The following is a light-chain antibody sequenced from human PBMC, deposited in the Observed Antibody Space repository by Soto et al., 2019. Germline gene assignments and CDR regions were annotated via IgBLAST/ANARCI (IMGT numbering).Light chain of an antibody. CDR1: QTVSSTY. Sequence: EIVLTQSPGTLSLSPGERATLSCRASQTVSSTYLAWYQQKPGQAPRLLIYGASNRATGIPDRFSGSGSGKDFTLTISRLEPEDFAVYYCQQYRSSPGTFGQGTKV. J-gene: IGKJ1*01. CDR2: GAS. CDR3: QQYRSSPGT. V-gene: IGKV3-20*01.